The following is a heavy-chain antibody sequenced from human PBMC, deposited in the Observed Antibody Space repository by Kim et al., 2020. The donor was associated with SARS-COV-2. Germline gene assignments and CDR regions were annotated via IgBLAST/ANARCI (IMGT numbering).Heavy chain of an antibody. CDR3: ARGSRWMATFDY. J-gene: IGHJ4*02. V-gene: IGHV4-34*01. Sequence: NSNPSLKSRVTIAVDTAKNQFSLKLSSVTAADTAVYYWARGSRWMATFDYWGQGTLVTVSS. D-gene: IGHD5-12*01.